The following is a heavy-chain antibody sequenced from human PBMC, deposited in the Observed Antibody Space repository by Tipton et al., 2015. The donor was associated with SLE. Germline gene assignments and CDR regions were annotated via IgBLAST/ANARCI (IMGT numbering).Heavy chain of an antibody. Sequence: SLRLSCVASGFIFTSYGMHWVRQAPGKGLEWVGLIRYDGSNKFYSDSVKGRFTISRDNSRNTLYLQMNSLRPDDTAVYYCATSTVTTNPDYYYGTDVWGQGPTVTVSS. V-gene: IGHV3-30*02. J-gene: IGHJ6*02. D-gene: IGHD4-17*01. CDR2: IRYDGSNK. CDR1: GFIFTSYG. CDR3: ATSTVTTNPDYYYGTDV.